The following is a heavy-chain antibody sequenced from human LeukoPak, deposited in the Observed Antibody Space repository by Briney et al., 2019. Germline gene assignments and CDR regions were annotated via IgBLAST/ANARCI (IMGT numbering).Heavy chain of an antibody. D-gene: IGHD5-18*01. CDR2: ISSSSTYI. Sequence: GGSLRLSCAASGFSFSTYYVNWVRQAPGKGLEWVSCISSSSTYIYYSDSVRGRFAISRDNAKNSLYLQMNSLRAEDTAVYYCSRVGYTYKTRALWGQGTLVTVSS. J-gene: IGHJ4*02. V-gene: IGHV3-21*01. CDR1: GFSFSTYY. CDR3: SRVGYTYKTRAL.